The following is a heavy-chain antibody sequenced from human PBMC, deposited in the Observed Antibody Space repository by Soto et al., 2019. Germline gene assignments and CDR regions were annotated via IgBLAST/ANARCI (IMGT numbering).Heavy chain of an antibody. J-gene: IGHJ3*02. CDR2: IYPGDSDT. CDR1: GHTFTSYF. Sequence: DSLKVTWKCSGHTFTSYFVGLMRQMPGKGLEWMGIIYPGDSDTRYSPSFQGQVTISADKSISTAYLQWSSLKASDTAMYYCARPNNSTTGTPEAFDSSGQGTMVTVSS. CDR3: ARPNNSTTGTPEAFDS. V-gene: IGHV5-51*01. D-gene: IGHD1-1*01.